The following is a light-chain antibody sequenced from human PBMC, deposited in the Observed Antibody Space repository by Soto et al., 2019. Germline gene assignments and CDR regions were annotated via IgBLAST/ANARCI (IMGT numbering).Light chain of an antibody. CDR2: GAS. V-gene: IGKV3-15*01. CDR1: QSVRSK. CDR3: QQYNYCPPLT. Sequence: EIVMTQSPATLSVSPGERATLSCGASQSVRSKLAWYQQRPGQPPRLLIYGASIRATGVPARFSGTGSGTGFILTISSVQSEDFAVFYYQQYNYCPPLTFGGGTKVEIK. J-gene: IGKJ4*01.